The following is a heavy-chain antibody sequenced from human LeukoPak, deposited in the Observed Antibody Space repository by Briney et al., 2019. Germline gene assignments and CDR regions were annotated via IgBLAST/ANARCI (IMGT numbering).Heavy chain of an antibody. CDR3: ARTPATRRKKAEFDY. J-gene: IGHJ4*02. CDR2: ISSSSSYI. D-gene: IGHD2-2*01. CDR1: GFTFSSYS. V-gene: IGHV3-21*01. Sequence: PGGSLRLSCAASGFTFSSYSMNWVRQAPGKGLEWVSSISSSSSYIYYADSVKGRFTISRDNAKNSLYLQMNSLRAEDTAVYYCARTPATRRKKAEFDYWGQGTLVTVSS.